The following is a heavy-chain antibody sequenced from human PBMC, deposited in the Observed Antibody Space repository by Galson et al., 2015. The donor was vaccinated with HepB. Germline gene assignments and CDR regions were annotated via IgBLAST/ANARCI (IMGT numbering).Heavy chain of an antibody. J-gene: IGHJ4*02. CDR2: ISYDGSNK. V-gene: IGHV3-30-3*01. CDR1: GFTFSSYA. CDR3: AREDWQWLTFDY. D-gene: IGHD6-19*01. Sequence: SLRLSCAASGFTFSSYAMHWVRQAPGKGLEWVAVISYDGSNKYYADSVKGRFTISRDNSKNTLYLQMNSLRAEDTAVYYCAREDWQWLTFDYWGQGTLVTVSS.